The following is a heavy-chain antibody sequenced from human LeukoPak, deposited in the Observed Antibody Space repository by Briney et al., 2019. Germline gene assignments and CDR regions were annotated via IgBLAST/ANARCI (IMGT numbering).Heavy chain of an antibody. J-gene: IGHJ3*02. CDR3: ARARSSYGYGDAFDI. D-gene: IGHD5-18*01. Sequence: GRSLRLSCAASGFTFSSYAMSWVRQAPGKGLEWVSAISGSRGSTYYTDSVKGRFTISRDNSKNTLYLQMNSLRAEDTAVYYCARARSSYGYGDAFDIWGQGTMVTVSS. CDR1: GFTFSSYA. CDR2: ISGSRGST. V-gene: IGHV3-23*01.